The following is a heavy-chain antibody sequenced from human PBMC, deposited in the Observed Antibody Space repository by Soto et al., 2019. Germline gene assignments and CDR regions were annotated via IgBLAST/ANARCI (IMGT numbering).Heavy chain of an antibody. CDR3: AISGTRFTNTYYSDYFEY. CDR2: ISGSGGST. D-gene: IGHD1-26*01. Sequence: GGSLILSFASSGVTFSRYGMSWVRQAPGKGLEWVSAISGSGGSTYYAESVKGRFTISRDNSKNTLYLQMNSLRAEDTALYYCAISGTRFTNTYYSDYFEYWGQGTLVTVSS. CDR1: GVTFSRYG. J-gene: IGHJ4*02. V-gene: IGHV3-23*01.